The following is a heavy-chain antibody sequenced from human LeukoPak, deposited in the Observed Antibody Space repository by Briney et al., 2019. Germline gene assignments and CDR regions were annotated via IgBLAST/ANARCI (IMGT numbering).Heavy chain of an antibody. D-gene: IGHD6-13*01. CDR3: ARANWATQQSGWFDP. Sequence: GGSLRLSCAASGFTFSSYWMSWVRQAPGKGLEWVANIKQDGSEKYYVDSVKGRFTISRDNAKNSLYLQMNSLRAEDTAVYYCARANWATQQSGWFDPWGQGTLVTVSS. CDR1: GFTFSSYW. V-gene: IGHV3-7*04. CDR2: IKQDGSEK. J-gene: IGHJ5*02.